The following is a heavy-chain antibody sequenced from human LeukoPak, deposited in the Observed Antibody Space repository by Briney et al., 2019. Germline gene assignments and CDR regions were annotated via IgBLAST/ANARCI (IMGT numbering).Heavy chain of an antibody. Sequence: SETLSLTCAVYGGSFSGYYWSWIRQPPGKGLEWIGEINHSGSTNYNPSLKSRVTISVDTSKNQFPLKLSSVTAADTAVYYCAKGYYYDSSGYSPFDYWGQGTLVTVSS. D-gene: IGHD3-22*01. J-gene: IGHJ4*02. CDR3: AKGYYYDSSGYSPFDY. V-gene: IGHV4-34*01. CDR1: GGSFSGYY. CDR2: INHSGST.